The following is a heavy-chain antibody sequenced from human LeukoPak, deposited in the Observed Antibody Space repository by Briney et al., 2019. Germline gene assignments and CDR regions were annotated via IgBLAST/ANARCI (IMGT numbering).Heavy chain of an antibody. J-gene: IGHJ3*02. CDR3: ARDVRVLRYFDWLPLSDAFDI. D-gene: IGHD3-9*01. Sequence: PSETLSLTCAVYGGSFSGYYWSWIRQPPGKGLEWIGEINHSGSTNYNPSLKSRVTMSVDTSKNQFSLKLSSVTAADTAVYYCARDVRVLRYFDWLPLSDAFDIWGQGTMVTVSS. CDR2: INHSGST. CDR1: GGSFSGYY. V-gene: IGHV4-34*01.